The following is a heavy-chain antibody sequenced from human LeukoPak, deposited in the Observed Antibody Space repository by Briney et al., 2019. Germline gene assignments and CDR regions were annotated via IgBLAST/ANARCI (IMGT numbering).Heavy chain of an antibody. CDR1: GFSFSSYE. J-gene: IGHJ4*02. D-gene: IGHD3-9*01. V-gene: IGHV3-48*03. Sequence: GRSLRLSCAASGFSFSSYEMNWVRQAPGKGLEWVSYINNIGDIIYYADSVKGRFTISRDNAKNSLYLQMNSLRAEDTAVYHCVREGLDFAHGFDYWGQGALVIVSS. CDR3: VREGLDFAHGFDY. CDR2: INNIGDII.